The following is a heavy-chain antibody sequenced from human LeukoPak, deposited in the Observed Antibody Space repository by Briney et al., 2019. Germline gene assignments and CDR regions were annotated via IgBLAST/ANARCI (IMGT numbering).Heavy chain of an antibody. D-gene: IGHD5-24*01. V-gene: IGHV3-30*18. CDR2: ISYDGSTQ. J-gene: IGHJ4*02. CDR1: GFTFSSYG. CDR3: AKGRMMATIMISFDY. Sequence: GGSLRLSCAASGFTFSSYGVHWVRQAPGKGLEWVAIISYDGSTQYYADSVKGRFTISRDNSHNTLSLQMNSLKAEDTAVYYCAKGRMMATIMISFDYWGRGTLVTVSS.